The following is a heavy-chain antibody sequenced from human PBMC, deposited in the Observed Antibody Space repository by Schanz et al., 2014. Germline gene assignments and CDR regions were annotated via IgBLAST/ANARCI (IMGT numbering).Heavy chain of an antibody. V-gene: IGHV3-9*01. Sequence: EVQLVESGGGLVQPGRSLRLSCAASGFTFDDHAMHWVRQVPGKGLEWVSGISWNSGNIAYADSVKGRFTLSRDNAKNSQYLQMNSLGPEDTVLYYCTKVKNQTLYGGNSCFDYWGQGTLVTVSS. CDR3: TKVKNQTLYGGNSCFDY. J-gene: IGHJ4*02. D-gene: IGHD2-21*02. CDR1: GFTFDDHA. CDR2: ISWNSGNI.